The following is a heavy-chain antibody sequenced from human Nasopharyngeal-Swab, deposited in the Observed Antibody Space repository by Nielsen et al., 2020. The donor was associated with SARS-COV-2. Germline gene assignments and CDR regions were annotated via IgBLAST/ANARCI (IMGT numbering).Heavy chain of an antibody. CDR3: ARERPPNYYDSSSFDDFDY. V-gene: IGHV4-31*03. Sequence: SETLSLTCTVSGGSISSGGYYWSWTRQHPGKGLEWIGYIYYSGSTYYNPSLKSRVTISVDTSKNQFSLKLSSVTAADTAVYYCARERPPNYYDSSSFDDFDYWGQGTLVTVSS. CDR1: GGSISSGGYY. CDR2: IYYSGST. D-gene: IGHD3-22*01. J-gene: IGHJ4*02.